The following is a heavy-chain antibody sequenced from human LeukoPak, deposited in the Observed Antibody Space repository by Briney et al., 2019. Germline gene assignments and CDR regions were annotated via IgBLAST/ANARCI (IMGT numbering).Heavy chain of an antibody. CDR3: ARGGPGYYLDY. CDR2: IGTAGDT. J-gene: IGHJ4*02. CDR1: GLTFSSHD. Sequence: GGSLRLSCAASGLTFSSHDMHWVRQATGKGLEWVSTIGTAGDTYYPGSVKGRFTISRENAKNSLYLQMNTLKAGDTAVYYCARGGPGYYLDYWGQGTLVTVSP. V-gene: IGHV3-13*01.